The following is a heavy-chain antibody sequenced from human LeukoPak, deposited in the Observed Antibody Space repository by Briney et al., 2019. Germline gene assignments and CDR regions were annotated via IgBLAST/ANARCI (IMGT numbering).Heavy chain of an antibody. CDR2: IYYSGST. D-gene: IGHD3-9*01. CDR1: GGSISSSSYY. Sequence: PSETLSLTCTVSGGSISSSSYYWGWIRQPPGKGLEWIGSIYYSGSTYYNPSLKSRVTISVDTSKNQFSLKLSSVTAADTAVYYCAREPQLRYFDWSAGWFDPWGQGTLVTVSS. V-gene: IGHV4-39*07. J-gene: IGHJ5*02. CDR3: AREPQLRYFDWSAGWFDP.